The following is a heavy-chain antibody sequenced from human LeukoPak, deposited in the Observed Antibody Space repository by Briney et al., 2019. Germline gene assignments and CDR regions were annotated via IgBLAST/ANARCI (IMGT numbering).Heavy chain of an antibody. D-gene: IGHD1-26*01. CDR1: GYSFTSYW. CDR3: ARPRSGSYYGAFDI. J-gene: IGHJ3*02. Sequence: GESLKISCKVSGYSFTSYWIGWVRQMPGKGLEWMGIMYPGDSSTKYRPPFQGQVTISADSSISTAYLQWSSLKASDTAMYYCARPRSGSYYGAFDIWGQGTMVTVSS. V-gene: IGHV5-51*01. CDR2: MYPGDSST.